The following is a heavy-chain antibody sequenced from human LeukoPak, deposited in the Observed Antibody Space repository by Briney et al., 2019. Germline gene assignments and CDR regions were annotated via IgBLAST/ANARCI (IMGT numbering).Heavy chain of an antibody. D-gene: IGHD4-17*01. CDR3: ARVFIGDYGDYQFDY. V-gene: IGHV3-23*01. J-gene: IGHJ4*02. CDR2: ISGSGGST. CDR1: GFTLSSYA. Sequence: GGSLRLSCAASGFTLSSYAMSWVRQAPGKGLEWVSAISGSGGSTYYADSVKGRFTISRDNSKNTLYLQMNSLRAEDTAVYYCARVFIGDYGDYQFDYWGQGTLVTVSS.